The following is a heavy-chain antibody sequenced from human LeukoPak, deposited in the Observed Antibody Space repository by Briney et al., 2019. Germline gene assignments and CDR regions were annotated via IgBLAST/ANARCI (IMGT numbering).Heavy chain of an antibody. J-gene: IGHJ6*04. V-gene: IGHV4-61*01. CDR2: SHYGGYP. Sequence: SETLSLTCTVSGGSVSEDNFYWGWIRQPPGKGLEWIGYSHYGGYPNYNPSLKSRVHISVDTSKNQFSLNLSSVTAAGTAVYYLARDACLWYFYPMDVWGKGTTVTVSS. D-gene: IGHD3-16*01. CDR1: GGSVSEDNFY. CDR3: ARDACLWYFYPMDV.